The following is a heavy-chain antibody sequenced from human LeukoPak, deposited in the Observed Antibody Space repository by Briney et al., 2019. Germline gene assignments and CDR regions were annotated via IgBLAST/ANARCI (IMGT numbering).Heavy chain of an antibody. J-gene: IGHJ4*02. D-gene: IGHD7-27*01. CDR1: GFTFSSYS. V-gene: IGHV3-21*04. CDR2: ISSSSSYI. Sequence: GGSLRLSCAASGFTFSSYSMNWVRQAPGKGLEWVSSISSSSSYIYYADSVKGRFTISRDNSKNTLYLQMNSLRAEDTAVYYCAKLPTPRVTGGDYYFDYWGQGTLVTVSS. CDR3: AKLPTPRVTGGDYYFDY.